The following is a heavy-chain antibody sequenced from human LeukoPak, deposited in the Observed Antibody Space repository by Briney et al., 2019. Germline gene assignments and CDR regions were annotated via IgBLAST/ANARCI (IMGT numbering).Heavy chain of an antibody. CDR3: AKGLSVSYVGGFDY. J-gene: IGHJ4*02. Sequence: PGRSLRLSCAASGFTFSSYGMHWVRQAPGKGLEWGAVISYDGSNKYYADSVKGRFTTSRDNSKNTLYLQMNSLRAEDTAVYYCAKGLSVSYVGGFDYWGQGTLVTVSS. V-gene: IGHV3-30*18. D-gene: IGHD1-26*01. CDR2: ISYDGSNK. CDR1: GFTFSSYG.